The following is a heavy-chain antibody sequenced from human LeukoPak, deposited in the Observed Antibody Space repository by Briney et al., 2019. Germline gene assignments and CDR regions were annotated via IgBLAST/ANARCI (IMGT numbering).Heavy chain of an antibody. CDR2: INTNTGNP. Sequence: VASVKVSCKASGYTFTGYYMHWVRQAPGQGLEWMGWINTNTGNPTYAQGFTGRFVFSLDTSVSTAYLQISSLKAEDTTVYYCARVRTSSYRHYFDYWGQGTLVTVSS. D-gene: IGHD2-2*01. CDR1: GYTFTGYY. CDR3: ARVRTSSYRHYFDY. V-gene: IGHV7-4-1*02. J-gene: IGHJ4*02.